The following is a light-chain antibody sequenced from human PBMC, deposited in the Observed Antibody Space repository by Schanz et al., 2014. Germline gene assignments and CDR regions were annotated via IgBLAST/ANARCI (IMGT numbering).Light chain of an antibody. Sequence: DIVMTQSPDSLAVSLGERATINCKSSQSVLYSSNNKNYLAWYQQKPGHPPKLLIYWASTRESGVPDRFSGGGSGTDFTLTISSLQAEDVAVYYCQQYYSSLPAFGQGTKVEIK. J-gene: IGKJ1*01. V-gene: IGKV4-1*01. CDR3: QQYYSSLPA. CDR2: WAS. CDR1: QSVLYSSNNKNY.